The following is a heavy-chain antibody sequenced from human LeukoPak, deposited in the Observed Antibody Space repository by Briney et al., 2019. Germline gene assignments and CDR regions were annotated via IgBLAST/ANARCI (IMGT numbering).Heavy chain of an antibody. Sequence: KPSETLSLTCTVYGGSFSGYYGSWIRQPPGKGLEWIGGVNESGNTNYNASPKSRVTISVDTSNNQFSLNLNSVTAADTAMYYCARGSDAYKTGYWGQGTLVTVSS. V-gene: IGHV4-34*01. J-gene: IGHJ4*02. CDR3: ARGSDAYKTGY. D-gene: IGHD5-24*01. CDR1: GGSFSGYY. CDR2: VNESGNT.